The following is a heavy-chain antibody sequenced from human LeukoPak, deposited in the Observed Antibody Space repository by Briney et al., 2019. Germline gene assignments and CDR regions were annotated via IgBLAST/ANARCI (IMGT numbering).Heavy chain of an antibody. V-gene: IGHV4-39*07. J-gene: IGHJ3*02. D-gene: IGHD1-26*01. CDR2: IYYSGST. CDR3: ARGRWELGKTAFDI. Sequence: SETLSLTCTVSGGSISSSSYYWGWIRQPPGTGLEWIGSIYYSGSTYYNPSLKSRVTISVDTSKNQFSLKLSSVTAADTAVYYCARGRWELGKTAFDIWGQGTMVTVSS. CDR1: GGSISSSSYY.